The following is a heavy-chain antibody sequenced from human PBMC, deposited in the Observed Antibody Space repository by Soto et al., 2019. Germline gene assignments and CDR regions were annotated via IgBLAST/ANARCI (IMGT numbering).Heavy chain of an antibody. CDR3: AILPIAAAHWYFDL. CDR2: IYYSGST. CDR1: GGSISSSSYY. Sequence: PSETLSLTCTVSGGSISSSSYYWGWIRQPPGKGLEWIGSIYYSGSTYYNPSLKSRVTISVDTSKNQFSLKLSSVTAADTAVYYCAILPIAAAHWYFDLWGRGTLVTVAS. V-gene: IGHV4-39*01. J-gene: IGHJ2*01. D-gene: IGHD6-13*01.